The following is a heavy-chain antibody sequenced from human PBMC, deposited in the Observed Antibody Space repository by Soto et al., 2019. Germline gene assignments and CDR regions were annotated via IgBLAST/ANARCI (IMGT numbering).Heavy chain of an antibody. D-gene: IGHD2-21*01. V-gene: IGHV3-33*01. CDR2: IWYDGSYK. CDR3: ARGYGGNSAGFDF. J-gene: IGHJ4*02. CDR1: GFIFSSYG. Sequence: QVQLVESGGGVVQPGRSLRLSCGASGFIFSSYGMHWVRQAPGKGLEWVAVIWYDGSYKYYADSVRGRFTISRDNSMKTLYLQMKSLRAEDTGVYYCARGYGGNSAGFDFWGQGTLVTVSS.